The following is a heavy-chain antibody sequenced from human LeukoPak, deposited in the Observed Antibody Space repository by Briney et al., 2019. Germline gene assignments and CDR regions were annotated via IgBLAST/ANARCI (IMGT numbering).Heavy chain of an antibody. Sequence: GGSLRLSCAASGFTFSSYGMHWVRQAPGKGLEWVAVIWYDGSNKYYADSVKGRFTISRDNSKNTLYLQMNSLRAEDTAVYYCARDREFDYYDSSGYDLFDYWGQGTLVTVSS. CDR3: ARDREFDYYDSSGYDLFDY. CDR1: GFTFSSYG. D-gene: IGHD3-22*01. CDR2: IWYDGSNK. V-gene: IGHV3-33*01. J-gene: IGHJ4*02.